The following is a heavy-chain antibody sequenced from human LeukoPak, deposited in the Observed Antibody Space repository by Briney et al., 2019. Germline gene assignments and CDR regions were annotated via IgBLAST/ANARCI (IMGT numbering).Heavy chain of an antibody. CDR3: AGERLDSSGFPDYFDY. D-gene: IGHD6-19*01. CDR2: IHPGNGNT. J-gene: IGHJ4*02. Sequence: ASVKVSCKASGYTFTTYAMHWVRQAPGQRLEWMALIHPGNGNTRYSQEFQGRVTITTDTSASTAYMELSSLRSEDMAVYYCAGERLDSSGFPDYFDYWGQGTLVTVSS. CDR1: GYTFTTYA. V-gene: IGHV1-3*03.